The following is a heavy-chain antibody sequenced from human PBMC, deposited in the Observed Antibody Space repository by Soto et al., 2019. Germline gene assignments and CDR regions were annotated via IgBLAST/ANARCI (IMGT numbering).Heavy chain of an antibody. CDR1: GFTFSSYA. CDR3: AKDPGYCSSTSCYGEDY. J-gene: IGHJ4*02. D-gene: IGHD2-2*01. V-gene: IGHV3-23*01. Sequence: GGSLRLSCAASGFTFSSYAMSWVRQAPGKGLEWVSAISGSGGSTYYADSVKGRFTISRDNSKNTLYLQMNSLRAEDTAVYYCAKDPGYCSSTSCYGEDYWGQGTLVTVSS. CDR2: ISGSGGST.